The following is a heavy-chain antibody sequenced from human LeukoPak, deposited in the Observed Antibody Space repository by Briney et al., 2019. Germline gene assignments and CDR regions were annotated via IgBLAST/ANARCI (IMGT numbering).Heavy chain of an antibody. Sequence: GGSLRLSCAASGFTFSSYTMSWVRQAPGKGLEWVSTITTSDGNTYYADSVKGRFTVSRNNSKNTLYLQMNSLRAEDTAVYYCAKDGGLWVSAHWGDSWGRGTLVTVSS. J-gene: IGHJ4*02. D-gene: IGHD7-27*01. CDR1: GFTFSSYT. V-gene: IGHV3-23*01. CDR3: AKDGGLWVSAHWGDS. CDR2: ITTSDGNT.